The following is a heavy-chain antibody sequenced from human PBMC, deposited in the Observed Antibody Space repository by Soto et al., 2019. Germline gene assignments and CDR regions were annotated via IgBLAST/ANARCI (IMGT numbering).Heavy chain of an antibody. CDR1: GFPFTSYG. V-gene: IGHV3-33*01. CDR3: VTESGTFDAFHI. Sequence: PGGSLSLSCAASGFPFTSYGMHWVRQAPGKGLEWLAVIWANGINKYYADSVRGRFTISRDNSKNTLDLPMNNPRAEDTALYYCVTESGTFDAFHIWGAGTMV. CDR2: IWANGINK. J-gene: IGHJ3*02. D-gene: IGHD2-2*01.